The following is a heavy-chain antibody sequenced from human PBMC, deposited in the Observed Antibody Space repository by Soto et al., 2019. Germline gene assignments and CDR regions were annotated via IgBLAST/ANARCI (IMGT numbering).Heavy chain of an antibody. CDR2: AYYRSQWYY. CDR1: GDSVSSNSAA. D-gene: IGHD6-19*01. V-gene: IGHV6-1*01. J-gene: IGHJ6*01. Sequence: SQTLSLTCAISGDSVSSNSAAWNWIRQSPSRGLEWLGRAYYRSQWYYDSAVSVRSRITVMPDTSKNQFSLQLNSLTPEDTAVYYWARSRVFIAVVDTANYYYYYGMDVWGQGTTVTVSS. CDR3: ARSRVFIAVVDTANYYYYYGMDV.